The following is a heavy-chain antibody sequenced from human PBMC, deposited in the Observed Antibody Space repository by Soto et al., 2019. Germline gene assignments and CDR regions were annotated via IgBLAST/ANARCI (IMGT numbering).Heavy chain of an antibody. CDR3: ARWSYLDY. CDR2: ISGSDGKT. J-gene: IGHJ4*02. D-gene: IGHD3-3*01. CDR1: GFSFGSYA. V-gene: IGHV3-23*01. Sequence: XESLRLSCAASGFSFGSYALSWVRQAPGKGLEWVSTISGSDGKTFYADSVKGRFSISRDTSQSTLYLQMNSLRADDTAIYYCARWSYLDYWGQGTRVTVSS.